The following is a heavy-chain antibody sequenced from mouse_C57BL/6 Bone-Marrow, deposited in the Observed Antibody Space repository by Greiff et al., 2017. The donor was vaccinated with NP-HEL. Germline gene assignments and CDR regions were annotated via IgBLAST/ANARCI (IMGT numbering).Heavy chain of an antibody. J-gene: IGHJ4*01. CDR3: ARKDGYPLGLDY. CDR1: GFTFSDYG. V-gene: IGHV5-17*01. CDR2: ISSGSSTI. Sequence: EVKLMESGGGLVKPGGSLKLSCAASGFTFSDYGMHWVRQAPEKGLEWVAYISSGSSTIYYADTVKGRFTISRDNAKNTLFLQMTSLRSEDTAMYYCARKDGYPLGLDYWGQGTSVTVSS. D-gene: IGHD2-3*01.